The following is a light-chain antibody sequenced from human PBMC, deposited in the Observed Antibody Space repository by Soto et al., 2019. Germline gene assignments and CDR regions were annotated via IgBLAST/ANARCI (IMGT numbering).Light chain of an antibody. CDR2: WAS. J-gene: IGKJ2*01. CDR1: HSVLYSSNNKNY. Sequence: DIVMTQSPDSLTVSRGERADVNCKSSHSVLYSSNNKNYLAWYQQRPGQPPKLLIYWASTRESGVPERFSGSGSGTDFTLTITNLQAEDVAVYYCQQYYSDPPTFRQGTKLEIK. V-gene: IGKV4-1*01. CDR3: QQYYSDPPT.